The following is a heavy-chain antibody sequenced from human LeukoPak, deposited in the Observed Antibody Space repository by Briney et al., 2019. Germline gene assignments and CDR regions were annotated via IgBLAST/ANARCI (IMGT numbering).Heavy chain of an antibody. CDR2: VYYTGSA. CDR3: ARLWNTVSQDEYYFDF. Sequence: SETLSLTCTVSGVSIYTSSYHWAWIRQPPGKGLEWLGTVYYTGSAYYNPSLNSRVTISIDTSKNQFSLKLGSVTAADTAIYYCARLWNTVSQDEYYFDFWGQGTLVAVSS. J-gene: IGHJ4*02. CDR1: GVSIYTSSYH. D-gene: IGHD4-17*01. V-gene: IGHV4-39*01.